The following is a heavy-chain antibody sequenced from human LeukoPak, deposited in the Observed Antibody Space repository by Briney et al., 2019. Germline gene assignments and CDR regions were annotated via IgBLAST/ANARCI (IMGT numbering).Heavy chain of an antibody. D-gene: IGHD3-16*01. V-gene: IGHV3-30*18. Sequence: GGSLRLSCAASGFTFSSYGMHWVRQAPGKGLEGVAVISYDGSNKYYADSVKGRFTISRDNSKNTLYLQMNSLRAEDTAVYYCAKLGSSAALTVYWGQGTLVTVSS. J-gene: IGHJ4*02. CDR3: AKLGSSAALTVY. CDR2: ISYDGSNK. CDR1: GFTFSSYG.